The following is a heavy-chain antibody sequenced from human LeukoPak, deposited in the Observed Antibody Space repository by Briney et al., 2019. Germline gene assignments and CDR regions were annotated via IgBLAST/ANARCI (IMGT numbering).Heavy chain of an antibody. D-gene: IGHD3-10*01. CDR3: TFNLGSGSYAFDI. CDR2: IYYSGSI. Sequence: SETLSLTCTVSVGSISTSSYYWGWIRQPPGRGLEWIGSIYYSGSIYYNPSLKSRVTISLDTSKHQFSLKLSSVTAADTAVYYCTFNLGSGSYAFDIWGQGTMVTVSS. J-gene: IGHJ3*02. V-gene: IGHV4-39*07. CDR1: VGSISTSSYY.